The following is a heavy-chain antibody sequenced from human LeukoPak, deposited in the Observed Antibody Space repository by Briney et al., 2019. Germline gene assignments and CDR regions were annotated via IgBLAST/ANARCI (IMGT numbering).Heavy chain of an antibody. D-gene: IGHD5-12*01. CDR1: GFTFSNYA. CDR3: AKERGWLRFPFDY. V-gene: IGHV3-30*04. J-gene: IGHJ4*02. CDR2: ISYDGRNK. Sequence: PGGSLRLSCAASGFTFSNYAMHWVRQSPGNGLEWMSVISYDGRNKYFADSVKGRFTLSRDNSKNTVYLQMNSLRAEDTAVYYCAKERGWLRFPFDYWGQGTLVTVSS.